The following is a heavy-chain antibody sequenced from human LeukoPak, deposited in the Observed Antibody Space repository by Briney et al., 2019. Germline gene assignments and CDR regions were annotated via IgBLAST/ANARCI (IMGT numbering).Heavy chain of an antibody. CDR1: SGSISRYY. V-gene: IGHV4-38-2*02. D-gene: IGHD3-10*01. Sequence: KPSETLSLTRTVSSGSISRYYWGWIRQPPGKELEWIGSIHYSGSTSYNPSLKSRVTISGDTSKNQFSLKLSSVTAADTAVYYCARGFRGPNFDYWGQGTLVTVSS. CDR3: ARGFRGPNFDY. J-gene: IGHJ4*02. CDR2: IHYSGST.